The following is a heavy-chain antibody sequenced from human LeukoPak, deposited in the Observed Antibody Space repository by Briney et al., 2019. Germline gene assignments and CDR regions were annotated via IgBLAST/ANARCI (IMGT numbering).Heavy chain of an antibody. CDR1: GFILSDYN. CDR2: IAISGTYI. CDR3: ARDLSATARAYDY. J-gene: IGHJ4*02. Sequence: GGSLRLSCAAPGFILSDYNMNWVRQAPGKGLEWVSFIAISGTYITYADSVKGRFTISRDNAKNSLYLQMNSLRAEDTAVYYCARDLSATARAYDYWGQGTLVTVSS. D-gene: IGHD1-26*01. V-gene: IGHV3-21*01.